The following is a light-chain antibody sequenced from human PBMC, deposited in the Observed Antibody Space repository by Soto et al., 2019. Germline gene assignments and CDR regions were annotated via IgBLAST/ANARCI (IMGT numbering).Light chain of an antibody. V-gene: IGKV3-15*01. Sequence: EKVMTQSPATLSVSPGERATLSCRASQSVSSNLAWYQQKPGQAPRLLIYGASTRATGIPARFSGSGSGTEFTLTISSLQSEDFAVYYCQQYNNWPAWTFGQGTKVDIK. CDR1: QSVSSN. CDR3: QQYNNWPAWT. J-gene: IGKJ1*01. CDR2: GAS.